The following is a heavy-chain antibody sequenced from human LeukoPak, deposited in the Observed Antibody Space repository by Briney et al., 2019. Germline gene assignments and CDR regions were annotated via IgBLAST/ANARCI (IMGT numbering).Heavy chain of an antibody. Sequence: SVTVSCTASGGTFTSYAISWVRQAPGQGLEWMGGIIPIFGTANYAQKFQGRVTITTAESTSTAYMELSSLRSEAQDVYYCAMSPAESWVGDQPEAFDIWGQGTIVTVSS. CDR2: IIPIFGTA. V-gene: IGHV1-69*05. J-gene: IGHJ3*02. CDR3: AMSPAESWVGDQPEAFDI. CDR1: GGTFTSYA. D-gene: IGHD3-10*01.